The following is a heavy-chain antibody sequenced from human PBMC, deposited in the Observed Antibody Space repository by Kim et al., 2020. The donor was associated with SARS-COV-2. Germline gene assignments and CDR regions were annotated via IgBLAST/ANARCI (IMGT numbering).Heavy chain of an antibody. CDR1: GFTFSSYG. J-gene: IGHJ4*02. V-gene: IGHV3-30*18. CDR3: AKEIFSPEPYYYDSSGYYSSFDY. Sequence: GGSLRLSCAASGFTFSSYGMHWVRQAPGKGLEWVAVISYDGSNKYYADSVKGRFTISRDNSKNTLYLQMNSLRAEDTAVYYCAKEIFSPEPYYYDSSGYYSSFDYWGQGTLVTVSS. D-gene: IGHD3-22*01. CDR2: ISYDGSNK.